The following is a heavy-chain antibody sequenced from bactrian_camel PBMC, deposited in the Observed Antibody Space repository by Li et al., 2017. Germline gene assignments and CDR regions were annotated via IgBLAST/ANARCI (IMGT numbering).Heavy chain of an antibody. V-gene: IGHV3S55*01. J-gene: IGHJ4*01. D-gene: IGHD3*01. CDR2: MDSEGET. CDR1: GFSRRTEY. Sequence: HVQLVESGGDSVQAGGSLTLSCEASGFSRRTEYVAWFRQAPGKEREGVAAMDSEGETFYADSVKGRFTIAKDKALNTLTLQMNSLKLEDTAMYYCAAASGSILWDYPYRGQGTQVTVS. CDR3: AAASGSILWDYPY.